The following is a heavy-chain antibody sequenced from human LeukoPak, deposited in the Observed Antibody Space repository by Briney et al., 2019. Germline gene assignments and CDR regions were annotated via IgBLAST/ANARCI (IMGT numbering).Heavy chain of an antibody. CDR3: ASEARITMIVVVTLSYMDV. CDR2: ISGSGGST. J-gene: IGHJ6*03. CDR1: GFTFSSYA. Sequence: SGGSLRLSCVVSGFTFSSYAMSWVRQAPGKGLEWVSGISGSGGSTYYADSVKGRFTISRDNSKNTLYLQMNSLRAEDTAVYYCASEARITMIVVVTLSYMDVWGKGTTVTVSS. D-gene: IGHD3-22*01. V-gene: IGHV3-23*01.